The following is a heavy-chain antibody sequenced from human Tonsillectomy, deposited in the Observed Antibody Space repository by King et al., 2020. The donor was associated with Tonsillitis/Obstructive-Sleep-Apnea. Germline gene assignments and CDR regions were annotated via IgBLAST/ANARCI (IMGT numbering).Heavy chain of an antibody. CDR2: INPYSGGT. CDR1: GYTFTGYY. Sequence: VQLVQSGAEVKKPGASVKVSCKASGYTFTGYYMHWVRQAPGQGLEWMGRINPYSGGTNSAQKFQGRVTMTRDTSITTAYMELSRLRSDDTAVYYCACYGDHGDYWGQGTLVTVSS. CDR3: ACYGDHGDY. J-gene: IGHJ4*02. V-gene: IGHV1-2*06. D-gene: IGHD4-17*01.